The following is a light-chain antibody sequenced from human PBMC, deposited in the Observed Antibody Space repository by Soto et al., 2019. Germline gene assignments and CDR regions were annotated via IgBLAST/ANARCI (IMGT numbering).Light chain of an antibody. CDR2: EGS. J-gene: IGLJ2*01. CDR3: CSYAGSVV. V-gene: IGLV2-23*01. CDR1: SNDVGSYNL. Sequence: QSALTQPASVSGSPGQSITISCTGTSNDVGSYNLVSWYQQHPGKAPKLMIYEGSKRPSGVSNRFSGSKSGNTASLTISGLQAEDEADYYCCSYAGSVVFGGGTKLTV.